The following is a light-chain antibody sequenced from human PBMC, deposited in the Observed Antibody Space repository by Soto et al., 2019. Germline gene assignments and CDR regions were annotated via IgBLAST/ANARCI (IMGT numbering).Light chain of an antibody. Sequence: DIQMTQSPSTLSASVRDRVTITCRASQTISSWLAWYQQQTGKAHKLLIYKASTLKSGVPSRFSGSGSGTEFTLTISSLQPDDFATYYCQHYNSYSEAFGQVTKVDI. CDR2: KAS. CDR1: QTISSW. V-gene: IGKV1-5*03. CDR3: QHYNSYSEA. J-gene: IGKJ1*01.